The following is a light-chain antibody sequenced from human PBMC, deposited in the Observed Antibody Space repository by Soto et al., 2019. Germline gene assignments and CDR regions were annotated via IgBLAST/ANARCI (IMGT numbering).Light chain of an antibody. V-gene: IGKV3-20*01. J-gene: IGKJ4*01. CDR1: QSVRSNE. CDR2: GAS. Sequence: EIVLTQSPGTLSLSPGERATLSCRASQSVRSNELAWYQQKPGQTPRLLIYGASSRATAIPDRVSGSGSGTDFTLTISRLEPEDFAVYYCQQYGSSPLTFGEGTKVEFK. CDR3: QQYGSSPLT.